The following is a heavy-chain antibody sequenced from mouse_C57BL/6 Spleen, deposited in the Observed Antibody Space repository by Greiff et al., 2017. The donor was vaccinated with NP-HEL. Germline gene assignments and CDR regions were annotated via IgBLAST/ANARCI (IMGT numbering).Heavy chain of an antibody. CDR2: ISDGGSYT. CDR3: ARGGELLPFDY. CDR1: GFTFSSYA. V-gene: IGHV5-4*03. J-gene: IGHJ2*01. D-gene: IGHD1-1*01. Sequence: EVMLVESGGGLVKPGGSLKLSCAASGFTFSSYAMSWVRQTPEKRLEWVATISDGGSYTYYPDNVKGRFTISRDNAKNNLYLQMSHLKSEDTAMYYCARGGELLPFDYWGQGTTLTVSS.